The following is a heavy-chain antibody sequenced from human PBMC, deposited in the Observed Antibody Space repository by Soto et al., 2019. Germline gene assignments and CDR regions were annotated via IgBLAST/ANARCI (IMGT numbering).Heavy chain of an antibody. V-gene: IGHV4-31*03. J-gene: IGHJ3*02. Sequence: TLSLTCTVSGGSISSGGYYWSWIRQHPGKGLEWIGYIYYSGSTYYNPSLKSRVTISVDTSKNQFSLKLSSVTAADTAVYYCASGYCSSTSCWYAFDIWGQGTMVTVSS. D-gene: IGHD2-2*01. CDR1: GGSISSGGYY. CDR3: ASGYCSSTSCWYAFDI. CDR2: IYYSGST.